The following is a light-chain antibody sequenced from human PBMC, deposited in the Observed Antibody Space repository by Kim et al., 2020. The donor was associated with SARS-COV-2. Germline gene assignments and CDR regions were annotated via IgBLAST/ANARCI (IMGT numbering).Light chain of an antibody. CDR3: QAWDSSTYVV. V-gene: IGLV3-1*01. CDR1: KLGDKY. Sequence: SYELTQPPSVSVSPGQTASITCSGDKLGDKYACWYQQKPGQSPVLVIYQDSKRPSGIPERFYGSNSGNTATLTISGTQAMDEADYYCQAWDSSTYVVFGG. CDR2: QDS. J-gene: IGLJ2*01.